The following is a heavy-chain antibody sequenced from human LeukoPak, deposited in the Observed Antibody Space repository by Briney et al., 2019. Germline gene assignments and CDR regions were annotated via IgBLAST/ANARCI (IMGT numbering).Heavy chain of an antibody. Sequence: GASVKVSCKASGYTSIPYYIHRVRQAPGHRLEYMGWISPNSGGTNYAQMFQGRVAMTSDTSINTAFMELRSLRSDDTAVFYCARDSTGGYPDYWGQGTLLTVSS. CDR2: ISPNSGGT. D-gene: IGHD7-27*01. CDR3: ARDSTGGYPDY. J-gene: IGHJ4*02. CDR1: GYTSIPYY. V-gene: IGHV1-2*02.